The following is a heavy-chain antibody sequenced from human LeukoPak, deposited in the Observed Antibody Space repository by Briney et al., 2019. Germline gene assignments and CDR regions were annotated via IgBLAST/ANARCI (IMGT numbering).Heavy chain of an antibody. CDR3: ARLSGSYYRGNDY. J-gene: IGHJ4*02. CDR1: GYTFTSFG. D-gene: IGHD1-26*01. CDR2: ISTNNGNT. Sequence: ASVKVSCKASGYTFTSFGISWVRQAPGQGLEWMGWISTNNGNTNYPQKLQGRVTMTTDTSTSTAYMEVTSLRSDDTAVYYCARLSGSYYRGNDYWGQGTLVTVSS. V-gene: IGHV1-18*01.